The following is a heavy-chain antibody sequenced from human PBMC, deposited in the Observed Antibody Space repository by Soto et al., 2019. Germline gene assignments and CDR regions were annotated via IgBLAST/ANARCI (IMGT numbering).Heavy chain of an antibody. D-gene: IGHD5-12*01. CDR2: IYFSGSA. CDR3: ARRYSGYGDY. J-gene: IGHJ4*02. Sequence: SETLSLTCTVSGGSITSYYWSWIRQPPGKGLEWIRYIYFSGSANYNPSLKSRVTISVDTSKNQFSLKLSSVTAADTAVYYCARRYSGYGDYWGQGTLVTVSS. CDR1: GGSITSYY. V-gene: IGHV4-59*08.